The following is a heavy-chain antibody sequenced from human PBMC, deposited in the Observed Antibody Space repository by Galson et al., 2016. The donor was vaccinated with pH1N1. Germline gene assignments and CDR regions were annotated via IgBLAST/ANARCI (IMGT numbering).Heavy chain of an antibody. CDR1: GVIFRNFA. CDR2: IIALFGTT. Sequence: SVKVSCKASGVIFRNFAKSWVRQAPGQGLEWMGGIIALFGTTNYAQKFQGRLTITTDESTSTVYMELSSLRSEDTAVYYCARAGENYYETSGYGKTWGQGTLVTVSS. J-gene: IGHJ4*02. CDR3: ARAGENYYETSGYGKT. D-gene: IGHD3-22*01. V-gene: IGHV1-69*05.